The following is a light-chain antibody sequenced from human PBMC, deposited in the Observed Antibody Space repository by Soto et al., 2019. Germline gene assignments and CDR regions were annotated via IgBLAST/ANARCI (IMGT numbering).Light chain of an antibody. V-gene: IGLV2-14*03. CDR2: DVN. CDR3: TSYTRSPLYV. CDR1: SSDIGGSNY. J-gene: IGLJ1*01. Sequence: SVLTQPASVSGSPGQSITVSCTGTSSDIGGSNYVSWYQQHPGKAPRLIIYDVNNRPSGVSARFSGSKSGNTASLTISGLQAEDEADYYCTSYTRSPLYVFGTGTKVTV.